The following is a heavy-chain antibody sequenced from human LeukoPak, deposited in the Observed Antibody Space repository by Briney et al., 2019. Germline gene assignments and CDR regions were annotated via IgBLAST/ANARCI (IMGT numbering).Heavy chain of an antibody. CDR2: KYARGSS. D-gene: IGHD2-15*01. Sequence: SETLSLTCTVSGGSISNYYWSWIRQPAGKGLEWIGRKYARGSSNYNPPVQSRVTMSVDTSKNQFSLKLRSVTAADTAVYYCARGRYCSADVCTGGDSFDIWGQGTMVSVSP. CDR1: GGSISNYY. CDR3: ARGRYCSADVCTGGDSFDI. V-gene: IGHV4-4*07. J-gene: IGHJ3*02.